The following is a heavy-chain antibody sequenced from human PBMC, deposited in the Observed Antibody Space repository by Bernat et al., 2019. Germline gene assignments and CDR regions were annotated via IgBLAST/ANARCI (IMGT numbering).Heavy chain of an antibody. J-gene: IGHJ5*02. CDR3: ATAYTIFGVVIHNWFDP. D-gene: IGHD3-3*01. CDR1: GYTLTELS. Sequence: QVQLVQSGAEVKKPGASVKVSCKVSGYTLTELSMHWVRQAPGKGLEWMGGFDPEDGETIYAQKFQGRVTMTEDTSPDTAYMELSSLRSADTAVYYCATAYTIFGVVIHNWFDPWGQGTLVTVSS. V-gene: IGHV1-24*01. CDR2: FDPEDGET.